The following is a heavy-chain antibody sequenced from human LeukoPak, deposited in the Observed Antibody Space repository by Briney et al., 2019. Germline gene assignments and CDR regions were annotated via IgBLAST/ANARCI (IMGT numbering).Heavy chain of an antibody. J-gene: IGHJ4*02. CDR3: ARHPYSGSYHFDY. D-gene: IGHD1-26*01. V-gene: IGHV1-2*02. Sequence: ASVKVSCKASGYTFSGYYMHWVRQAPGQGLEWMGWVNPNSGGTNSAQKFQGRVTMTRDTSISTAYMELSRLTSDDTAVYYCARHPYSGSYHFDYWGQGTLVTVSS. CDR1: GYTFSGYY. CDR2: VNPNSGGT.